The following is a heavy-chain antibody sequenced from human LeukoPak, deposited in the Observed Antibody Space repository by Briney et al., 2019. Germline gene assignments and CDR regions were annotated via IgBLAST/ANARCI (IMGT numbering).Heavy chain of an antibody. CDR1: RFTFSSYG. Sequence: GGSLRLSCAASRFTFSSYGMNWVRQAPGKGLEWVAFIQYDGRSKYYADSVKGRFTISRDSSKNTLYLQMNSLRAEDTAVYYCARDGYLITMVRGATFDYWGQGTLVTVSS. CDR3: ARDGYLITMVRGATFDY. V-gene: IGHV3-30*02. CDR2: IQYDGRSK. D-gene: IGHD3-10*01. J-gene: IGHJ4*02.